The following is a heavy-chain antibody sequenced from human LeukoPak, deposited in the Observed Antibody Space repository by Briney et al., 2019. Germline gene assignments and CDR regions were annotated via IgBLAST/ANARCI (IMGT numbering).Heavy chain of an antibody. J-gene: IGHJ3*02. CDR1: GYTFSNHW. V-gene: IGHV5-51*01. CDR2: IYPGDSDK. CDR3: ARGSTSWFAFDI. Sequence: GESLKISCQGSGYTFSNHWIGWVRQMPGKGLEWMGIIYPGDSDKRYSPSFQGQVTISADKSISTAYLQWSSLRASDTAMYYCARGSTSWFAFDIWGQGTLVTVSS. D-gene: IGHD6-13*01.